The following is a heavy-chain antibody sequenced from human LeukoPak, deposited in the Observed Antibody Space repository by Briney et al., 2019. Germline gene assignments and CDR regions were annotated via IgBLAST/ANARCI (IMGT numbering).Heavy chain of an antibody. CDR2: IYYSGST. CDR3: ATGNYYYYMDV. J-gene: IGHJ6*03. Sequence: PSETLSLTCTVSGGSISRFYWSWIRQPPGKGLEWIGYIYYSGSTNYNPSLKSRVTISVDTSKNQFSLKLSSVTAADTAVYYCATGNYYYYMDVWGKGTTVTVSS. V-gene: IGHV4-59*01. CDR1: GGSISRFY.